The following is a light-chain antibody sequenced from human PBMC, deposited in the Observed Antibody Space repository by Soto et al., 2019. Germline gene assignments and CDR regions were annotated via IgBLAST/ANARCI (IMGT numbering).Light chain of an antibody. Sequence: DIRMTQSPSTLSASVGDRVTITCRASQSVTSWLAWFRQKPGKAPNLLIYGVSSVESGVTSRISGSVSGTEITLPISTLQPDDYATYYCQQSRDYSWTFGQGTKVESK. CDR1: QSVTSW. CDR2: GVS. CDR3: QQSRDYSWT. V-gene: IGKV1-5*03. J-gene: IGKJ1*01.